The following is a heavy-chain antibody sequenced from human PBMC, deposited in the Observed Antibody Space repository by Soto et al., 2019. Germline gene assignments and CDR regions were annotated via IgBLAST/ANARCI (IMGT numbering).Heavy chain of an antibody. Sequence: GESLKISCKGSGYTFTNYWIGWVRQMPGKGLEWMGIIYPGDSDTKYSPSFQGQVTISADKSITTTYLQWSSLKALDTAIYYCAASIFYYGMDVWGQGTTVTVSS. CDR3: AASIFYYGMDV. CDR1: GYTFTNYW. CDR2: IYPGDSDT. V-gene: IGHV5-51*01. J-gene: IGHJ6*02.